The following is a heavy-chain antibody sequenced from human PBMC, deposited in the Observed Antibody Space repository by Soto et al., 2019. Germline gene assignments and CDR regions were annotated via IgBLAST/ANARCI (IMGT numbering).Heavy chain of an antibody. CDR3: ARGGYYYYMDV. CDR1: GYTFTRYD. J-gene: IGHJ6*03. CDR2: MNPNSGNT. V-gene: IGHV1-8*01. Sequence: GASVKVSCTASGYTFTRYDINWVRQATGQGLERMGWMNPNSGNTGYAQKFQGRVTMTRNPSISTAYMELSSLRSEDTAVYYCARGGYYYYMDVWGKGTTVTVSS.